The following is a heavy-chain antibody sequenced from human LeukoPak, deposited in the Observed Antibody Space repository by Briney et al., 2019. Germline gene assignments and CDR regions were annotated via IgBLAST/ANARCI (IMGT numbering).Heavy chain of an antibody. J-gene: IGHJ2*01. CDR3: ARSDPAMVEWYFDL. V-gene: IGHV4-4*07. CDR1: GGSISSYY. D-gene: IGHD5-18*01. CDR2: IYTSGST. Sequence: PSETLSLTCTVSGGSISSYYWSWIRQPAGKGLEWIGRIYTSGSTNYNPSLKSRVTMSVDTSKNQFSLKLSSVTAADTAVYYCARSDPAMVEWYFDLWGRGTLVTVSS.